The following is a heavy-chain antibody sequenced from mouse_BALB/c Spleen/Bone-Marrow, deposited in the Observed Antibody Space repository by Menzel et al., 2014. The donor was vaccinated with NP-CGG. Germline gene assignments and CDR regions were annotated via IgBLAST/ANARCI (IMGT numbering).Heavy chain of an antibody. CDR1: GYTFTNSW. D-gene: IGHD4-1*01. V-gene: IGHV1-7*01. J-gene: IGHJ3*01. CDR2: INPGTDYT. CDR3: ASSSTGFPD. Sequence: VQLQQSGAELAKPGASVKMSCKASGYTFTNSWMHWVKQRPGQGLEWIGYINPGTDYTEYDQKFKDKATLTADRSSSTAYMQLSGLTSEDSAVYFCASSSTGFPDWRQWTLVTVST.